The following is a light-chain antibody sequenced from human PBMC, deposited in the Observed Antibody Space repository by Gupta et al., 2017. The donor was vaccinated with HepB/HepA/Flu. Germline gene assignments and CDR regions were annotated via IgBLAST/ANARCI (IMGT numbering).Light chain of an antibody. CDR2: EVD. Sequence: QSALTQPPSVAGSPGQSVTISCTGTSSDIGSSTRVSWYQQSPGTSPKLIIYEVDNRLAGVPDRFSGSKSGNTASLTISGLQTEDEADYYCSSYTTSNTYVFGIGTKVTVL. CDR3: SSYTTSNTYV. CDR1: SSDIGSSTR. V-gene: IGLV2-18*02. J-gene: IGLJ1*01.